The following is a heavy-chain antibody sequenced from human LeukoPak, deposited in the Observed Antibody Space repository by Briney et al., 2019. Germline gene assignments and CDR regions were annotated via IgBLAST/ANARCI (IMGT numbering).Heavy chain of an antibody. J-gene: IGHJ2*01. D-gene: IGHD3-22*01. V-gene: IGHV1-69*01. Sequence: GASVKVSCKASGGTFSSYAISWVRQAPGQGLEWMRGIIPIFGTANYAQKFQGRVTITADESTSTAYMELSSLRSEDTAVYYCARAPNYYDSSGYWPLMYFDLWGRGTLVTVSS. CDR3: ARAPNYYDSSGYWPLMYFDL. CDR2: IIPIFGTA. CDR1: GGTFSSYA.